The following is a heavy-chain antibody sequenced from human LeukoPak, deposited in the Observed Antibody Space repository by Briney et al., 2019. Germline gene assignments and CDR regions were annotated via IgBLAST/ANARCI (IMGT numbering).Heavy chain of an antibody. CDR3: ARGYCSTNSCYKFDY. V-gene: IGHV5-51*01. CDR2: IYPSDSDT. J-gene: IGHJ4*02. Sequence: GESLKISCKGSGYSFSNNWIAWVRQMPGKGLEWMGVIYPSDSDTRYSPSFRGQVSISADKSVNTAFLQWSGLKASDTATYYSARGYCSTNSCYKFDYWGQGTLVTVSS. D-gene: IGHD2-2*02. CDR1: GYSFSNNW.